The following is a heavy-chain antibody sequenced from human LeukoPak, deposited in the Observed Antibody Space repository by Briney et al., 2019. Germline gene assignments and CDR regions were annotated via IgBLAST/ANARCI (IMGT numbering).Heavy chain of an antibody. J-gene: IGHJ6*02. CDR3: ARRDGYCSSTSCYADYYYGMDV. V-gene: IGHV5-51*01. CDR2: IYPGDSDT. D-gene: IGHD2-2*01. CDR1: GYDFTSYW. Sequence: GESLKISCKGPGYDFTSYWIGWVRQMPGKGLEWMGIIYPGDSDTRYSPSFQGQVTISADKSISTAYLQWSSLKASDTAMYYCARRDGYCSSTSCYADYYYGMDVWGQGTTVTVSS.